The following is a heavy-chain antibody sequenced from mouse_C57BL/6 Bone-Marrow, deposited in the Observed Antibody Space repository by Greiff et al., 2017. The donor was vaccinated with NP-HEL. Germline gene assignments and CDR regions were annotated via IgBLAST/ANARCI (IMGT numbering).Heavy chain of an antibody. CDR2: IDPSDSYT. V-gene: IGHV1-69*01. CDR3: TRYDYDESYAMDY. D-gene: IGHD2-4*01. Sequence: QVQLQQPGAELVMPGASVKLSCKASGYTFTSYWMHWVKQRPGQGLEWIGAIDPSDSYTNYTQKFKGKSTLTVDKSYSTAYMQLSSLTSEDSAVYCCTRYDYDESYAMDYWGQGTSVTVSS. CDR1: GYTFTSYW. J-gene: IGHJ4*01.